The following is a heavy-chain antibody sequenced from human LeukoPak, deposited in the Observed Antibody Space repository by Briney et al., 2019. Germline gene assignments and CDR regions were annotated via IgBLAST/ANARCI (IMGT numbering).Heavy chain of an antibody. Sequence: GGSLRLSCAASGFTFNNACMSWARQAPGKGLEWVGRIKSKTDGGTTDYAAPVKGRFTISRDDSKNTLYLQMNSLKTEDTAVYYCSTYLPNVDYWGQGTLVTVSS. CDR3: STYLPNVDY. CDR1: GFTFNNAC. D-gene: IGHD2-2*01. CDR2: IKSKTDGGTT. J-gene: IGHJ4*02. V-gene: IGHV3-15*01.